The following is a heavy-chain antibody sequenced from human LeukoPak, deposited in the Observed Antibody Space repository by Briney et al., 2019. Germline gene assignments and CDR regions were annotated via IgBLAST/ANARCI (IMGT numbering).Heavy chain of an antibody. CDR1: GGAFSGYY. D-gene: IGHD2-2*02. Sequence: PSETLSLTCAVSGGAFSGYYWSWLRQPPGKGLEWIGEINHSGSTNYNPSLKSRVTISVDTSKNQFSLKLSSVTTADTAVYYCARGRGYCSSTSCYNYYYYMVVWGKGTTVTVYS. CDR3: ARGRGYCSSTSCYNYYYYMVV. CDR2: INHSGST. V-gene: IGHV4-34*01. J-gene: IGHJ6*03.